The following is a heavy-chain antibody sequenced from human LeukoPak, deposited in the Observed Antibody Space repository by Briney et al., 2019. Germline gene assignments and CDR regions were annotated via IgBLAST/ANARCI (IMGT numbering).Heavy chain of an antibody. CDR2: ISSSSSTI. CDR3: ARVWWYSSSFDY. V-gene: IGHV3-48*04. CDR1: GFTFSSYS. J-gene: IGHJ4*02. Sequence: SGGSLRLSCAASGFTFSSYSMNWVRQAPGKGLEWVSYISSSSSTIYYADSVKGRFTISRDNAKNSLYLQMNSLRAEDTAVYYCARVWWYSSSFDYWAREPWSPSPQ. D-gene: IGHD6-6*01.